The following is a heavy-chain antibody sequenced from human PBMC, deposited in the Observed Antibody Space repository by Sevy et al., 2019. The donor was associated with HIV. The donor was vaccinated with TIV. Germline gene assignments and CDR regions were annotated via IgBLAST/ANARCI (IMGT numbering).Heavy chain of an antibody. CDR2: ISYDGSNK. D-gene: IGHD3-22*01. Sequence: GGSLRLSCAASGFTFSSYGMHWVRQAPGKGLEWMAVISYDGSNKYYADSVKGRFTISRDNSKNTLYLQMNSLRAEDTAVYYCAKGQYYYDSSGYLEMYYFDYWGQGTLVTVSS. CDR1: GFTFSSYG. CDR3: AKGQYYYDSSGYLEMYYFDY. V-gene: IGHV3-30*18. J-gene: IGHJ4*02.